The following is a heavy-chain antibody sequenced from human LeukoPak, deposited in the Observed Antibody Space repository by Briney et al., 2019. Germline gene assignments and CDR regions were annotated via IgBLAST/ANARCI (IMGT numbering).Heavy chain of an antibody. V-gene: IGHV3-74*01. CDR2: INSDGGWT. J-gene: IGHJ4*02. D-gene: IGHD5-24*01. CDR3: AKRDGYIYYFDY. Sequence: PGGSLRLSCAASGNYWMHWVRQAPGKGLVWVSHINSDGGWTSYADSVKGRFTISRDNSKNTLYLQMNSLRAEDTAVYYCAKRDGYIYYFDYWGQGTLVTVSS. CDR1: GNYW.